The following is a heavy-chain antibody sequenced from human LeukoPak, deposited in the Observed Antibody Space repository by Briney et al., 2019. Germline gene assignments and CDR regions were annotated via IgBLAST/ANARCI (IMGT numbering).Heavy chain of an antibody. J-gene: IGHJ5*02. V-gene: IGHV4-59*08. Sequence: SETLSLTCTVSGGCISNFYWSWIRQPPGKGLEWIGYIFYSGSANYNPSLKSRVTISVDTSKNQFSLRLTSVTAADTAVYYCARGNGWYYPWGQGTLVTVSS. D-gene: IGHD6-19*01. CDR3: ARGNGWYYP. CDR1: GGCISNFY. CDR2: IFYSGSA.